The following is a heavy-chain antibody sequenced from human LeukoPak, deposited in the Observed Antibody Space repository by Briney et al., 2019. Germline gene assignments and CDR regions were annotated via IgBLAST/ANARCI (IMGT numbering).Heavy chain of an antibody. D-gene: IGHD4-11*01. CDR2: INPNSGGT. Sequence: ASVKVSCKASGYTFTGYYMHWVRQAPGQGLEWMGWINPNSGGTNYAQKFQGRVTMTRDTSISTAYMELSRLRSDDTAVYYCARDDSDYSENAFDIWGQGTMVTVSS. CDR1: GYTFTGYY. J-gene: IGHJ3*02. V-gene: IGHV1-2*02. CDR3: ARDDSDYSENAFDI.